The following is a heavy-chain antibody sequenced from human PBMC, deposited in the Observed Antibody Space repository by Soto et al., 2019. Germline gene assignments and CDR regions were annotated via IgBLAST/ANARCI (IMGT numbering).Heavy chain of an antibody. CDR3: AKRGHNFCDY. CDR2: FSGSSGNS. J-gene: IGHJ4*02. V-gene: IGHV3-23*01. CDR1: GYTFSGSI. D-gene: IGHD5-12*01. Sequence: EVQVLESGGNLVQPGGSLRLSCAGSGYTFSGSIMSWVRHAPGKGLEWVSTFSGSSGNSYYADSAKGRFTISRDNSKNTVYLQMNSLRAEDTALYYCAKRGHNFCDYWGQGNLVTVSS.